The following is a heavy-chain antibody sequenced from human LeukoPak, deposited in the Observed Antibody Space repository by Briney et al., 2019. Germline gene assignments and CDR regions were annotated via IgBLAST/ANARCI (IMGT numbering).Heavy chain of an antibody. Sequence: AGGSLRLSCTTSGFDFDDFAMSWVRQPAGKGLEWVGFIRRRAYGGAAEYATSVKGRFIISRDDSKGIPYLQMNSLKTEDTAVYYCSRNGLVDFDYWGQGSRVIVSP. CDR1: GFDFDDFA. V-gene: IGHV3-49*04. CDR2: IRRRAYGGAA. CDR3: SRNGLVDFDY. J-gene: IGHJ4*02.